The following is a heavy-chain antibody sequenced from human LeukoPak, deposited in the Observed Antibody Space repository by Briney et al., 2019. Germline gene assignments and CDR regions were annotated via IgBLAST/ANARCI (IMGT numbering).Heavy chain of an antibody. CDR3: AKGSHFDY. Sequence: GGSLRLSCAASGFAFNTYAMSWARQAPGKGLEWVSSICGGDNTDTYYAESVKGRFTISRDNSKNTLYLQMNSLRAEDTAVYYCAKGSHFDYWGQGTPATV. V-gene: IGHV3-23*01. CDR1: GFAFNTYA. CDR2: ICGGDNTDT. J-gene: IGHJ4*02.